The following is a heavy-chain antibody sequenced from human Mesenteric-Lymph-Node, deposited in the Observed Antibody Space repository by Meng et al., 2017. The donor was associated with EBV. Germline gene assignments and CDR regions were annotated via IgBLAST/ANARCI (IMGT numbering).Heavy chain of an antibody. Sequence: LLLAQCGGAGQEPGSSVTVPCYASACCFTNYAKYLGRQAPAQRSEWMGWIYAGNGNTNYSQQFQGRVTITRDTCASTDYMELSSLRCEDTAVYYCAWWLPGSYVFWFDPWGQGTLVTVSS. D-gene: IGHD1-26*01. J-gene: IGHJ5*01. CDR3: AWWLPGSYVFWFDP. V-gene: IGHV1-3*01. CDR1: ACCFTNYA. CDR2: IYAGNGNT.